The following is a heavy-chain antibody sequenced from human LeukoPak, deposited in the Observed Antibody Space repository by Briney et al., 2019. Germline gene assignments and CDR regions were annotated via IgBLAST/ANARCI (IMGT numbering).Heavy chain of an antibody. CDR3: AKDVITMVRGSLGY. CDR1: GYTFSSYA. D-gene: IGHD3-10*01. CDR2: ISGSGGST. J-gene: IGHJ4*02. V-gene: IGHV3-23*01. Sequence: PGGSLRLSCAASGYTFSSYAMSWVRQAPGKGLEWVSAISGSGGSTYYADSVKGRFTISRDNSKNTLYLQMNSLRAEDTAVYYCAKDVITMVRGSLGYWGQGTLVTVSS.